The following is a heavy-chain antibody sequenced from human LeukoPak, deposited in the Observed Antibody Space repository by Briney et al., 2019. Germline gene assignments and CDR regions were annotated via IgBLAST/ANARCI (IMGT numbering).Heavy chain of an antibody. D-gene: IGHD3-3*01. V-gene: IGHV4-34*01. J-gene: IGHJ6*02. CDR1: GGSFSGYY. CDR3: ARLPYDFWSGYPETHYYYYGMDV. CDR2: INHSGST. Sequence: SETLSLTCAVYGGSFSGYYWSWIRPPPGKGLEWIGEINHSGSTNYNPSLKSRVTISVDTSKNQFSLKLSSVTAADTAVYYCARLPYDFWSGYPETHYYYYGMDVWGQGTTVTVSS.